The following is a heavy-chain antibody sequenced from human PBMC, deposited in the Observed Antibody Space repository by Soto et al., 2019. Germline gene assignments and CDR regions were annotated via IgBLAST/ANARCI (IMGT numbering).Heavy chain of an antibody. Sequence: EVQLLESGGGLVQPGGSLRLSCAASGFTFSNYAVSWVRQAPGKGLEWVSTISGPGGTTFYTDSVKGRFTISRDNSKNTLYLQMDSLRAEDTAVYYCAKGEVRGIIPSYFDYWGLGTLVTVSS. J-gene: IGHJ4*02. CDR1: GFTFSNYA. CDR2: ISGPGGTT. V-gene: IGHV3-23*01. D-gene: IGHD3-10*01. CDR3: AKGEVRGIIPSYFDY.